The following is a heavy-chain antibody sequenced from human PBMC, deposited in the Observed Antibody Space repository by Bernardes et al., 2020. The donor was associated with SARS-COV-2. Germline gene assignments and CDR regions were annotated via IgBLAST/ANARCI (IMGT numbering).Heavy chain of an antibody. J-gene: IGHJ4*02. V-gene: IGHV4-30-4*01. CDR2: IFHSGST. CDR1: GGSINNDDYY. D-gene: IGHD2-2*01. Sequence: SETLSLTCTVSGGSINNDDYYWSWFRQPPGKGLEWIGFIFHSGSTYYNPSLKSRVTISLDTSTNQVSLKLASVTDADTAVHFCARGLAAPAATLEYWGQGTLVTVSS. CDR3: ARGLAAPAATLEY.